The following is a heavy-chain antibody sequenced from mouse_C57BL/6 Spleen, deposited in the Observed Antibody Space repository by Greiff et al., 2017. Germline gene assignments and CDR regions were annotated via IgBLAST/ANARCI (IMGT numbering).Heavy chain of an antibody. D-gene: IGHD2-5*01. CDR1: GYSFTDYN. J-gene: IGHJ2*01. V-gene: IGHV1-39*01. Sequence: VHVKQSGPELVKPGASVKISCKASGYSFTDYNMNWVKQSNGKSLEWIGVINPNYGTTSYNQKFKGKATLTVDQSSSTAYMQLNSLTSEDTAIYYCAREYSNYPYFDYWGQGTTLTVSS. CDR3: AREYSNYPYFDY. CDR2: INPNYGTT.